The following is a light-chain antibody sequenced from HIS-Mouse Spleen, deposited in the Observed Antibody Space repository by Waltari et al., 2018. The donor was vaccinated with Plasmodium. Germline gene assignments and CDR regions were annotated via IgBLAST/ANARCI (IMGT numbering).Light chain of an antibody. J-gene: IGKJ3*01. CDR3: QQYNNWSFT. Sequence: EIVMTQSPATLSVSPGERATLSCRASQSVSSNLAWYQQKPGQAPRLRIYGASTRATGIPARCSGSGSGTEFTLTISSLQSEDFAVYYCQQYNNWSFTFGPGTKVDIK. CDR2: GAS. V-gene: IGKV3-15*01. CDR1: QSVSSN.